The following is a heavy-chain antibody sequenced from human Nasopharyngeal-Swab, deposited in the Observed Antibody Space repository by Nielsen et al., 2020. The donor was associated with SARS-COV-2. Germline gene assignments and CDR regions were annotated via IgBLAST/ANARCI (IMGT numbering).Heavy chain of an antibody. J-gene: IGHJ6*02. CDR3: ASETYYYGSGSSVGYYGMDV. CDR1: GSTFSSYS. D-gene: IGHD3-10*01. CDR2: ISSSSSYI. V-gene: IGHV3-21*01. Sequence: GESLKISCAASGSTFSSYSMNWVRQAPGKGLEWVSSISSSSSYIYYADSVKGRFTISRDNAKNSLYLQMNSLRAEDTAVYYCASETYYYGSGSSVGYYGMDVWGQGTTVTVSS.